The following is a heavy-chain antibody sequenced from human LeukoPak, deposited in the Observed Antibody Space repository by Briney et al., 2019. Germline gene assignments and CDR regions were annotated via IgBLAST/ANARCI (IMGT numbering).Heavy chain of an antibody. CDR3: ARWVFSSGYYFDF. V-gene: IGHV4-34*01. CDR1: GGTFSGYY. CDR2: INHSGST. D-gene: IGHD3-22*01. J-gene: IGHJ4*02. Sequence: PSETLSLTCAVYGGTFSGYYWSWIRQPPGKGLEWIGEINHSGSTNYNPSLKSRVTISVDTSKNQFSLRLSSVTAADTAVYYCARWVFSSGYYFDFWGQGTLVTVSS.